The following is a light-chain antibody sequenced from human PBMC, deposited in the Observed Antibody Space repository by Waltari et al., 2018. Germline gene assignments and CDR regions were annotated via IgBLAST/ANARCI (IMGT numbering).Light chain of an antibody. J-gene: IGKJ4*01. CDR2: GAS. V-gene: IGKV3-15*01. CDR3: QHYSNWPLT. Sequence: EIVLTQSPTTLSVYTGERATLSCRASQSVGSSLAWFQKKPGQAPRLLIYGASTRATGIPARFSGSGSGTEFILTISNIQSEDSVVYYCQHYSNWPLTFGGGTKVEI. CDR1: QSVGSS.